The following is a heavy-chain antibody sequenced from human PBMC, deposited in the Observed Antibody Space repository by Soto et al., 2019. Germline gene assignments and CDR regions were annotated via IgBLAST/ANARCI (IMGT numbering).Heavy chain of an antibody. J-gene: IGHJ5*02. V-gene: IGHV4-59*01. D-gene: IGHD6-13*01. CDR2: IYYSGST. Sequence: SETLSLTCTVSGGSISSYYWSWIRQPPGKGLEWIGYIYYSGSTNYNPSLKSRVTISVDTSKNQFSLKLSSVTAADTAVYYCARAWFIAAAGNSWFDPWGQGTLVTVSS. CDR1: GGSISSYY. CDR3: ARAWFIAAAGNSWFDP.